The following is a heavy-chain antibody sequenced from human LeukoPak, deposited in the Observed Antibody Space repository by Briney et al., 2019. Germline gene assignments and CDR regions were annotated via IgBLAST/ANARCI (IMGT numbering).Heavy chain of an antibody. CDR3: ARTHCEGDCFSAIRY. D-gene: IGHD2-21*02. J-gene: IGHJ4*02. V-gene: IGHV3-21*01. CDR2: ISSSSSYI. Sequence: TGGSLRLSCAASGFTFSSYSMNWVRQAPGKGLEWVSSISSSSSYIYYADSVKGRFTISRDNAKNSLYLQMNSLRAEDTAVYYCARTHCEGDCFSAIRYWGQGTPVTVSS. CDR1: GFTFSSYS.